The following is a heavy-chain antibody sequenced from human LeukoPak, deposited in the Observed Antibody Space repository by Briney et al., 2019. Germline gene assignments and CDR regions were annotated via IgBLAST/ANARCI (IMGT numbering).Heavy chain of an antibody. D-gene: IGHD2-15*01. V-gene: IGHV3-7*01. CDR1: GFTFSNFW. CDR3: AKGWSFDI. Sequence: GGSLRLSCVASGFTFSNFWMSWVRQAPGKVLEWVANIKQDGTEKYYVDSVKGRFTISRDNAKNSLYVQMDSLRAEDTAVYYCAKGWSFDIRGQGTMVTVTS. CDR2: IKQDGTEK. J-gene: IGHJ3*02.